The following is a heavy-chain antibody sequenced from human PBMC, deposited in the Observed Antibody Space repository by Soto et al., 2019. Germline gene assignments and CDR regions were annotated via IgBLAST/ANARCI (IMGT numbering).Heavy chain of an antibody. CDR3: ARATVLRFLEWLPSTGMDV. Sequence: GESLKISCKGSGYSFTSYWIGWVRQMPGKGLEWMGIIYPGDSDTRYSPSFQGQVTISADKSISTAYLQWSSLKASDTAMYYCARATVLRFLEWLPSTGMDVWGQGTTVTVSS. D-gene: IGHD3-3*01. V-gene: IGHV5-51*01. J-gene: IGHJ6*02. CDR1: GYSFTSYW. CDR2: IYPGDSDT.